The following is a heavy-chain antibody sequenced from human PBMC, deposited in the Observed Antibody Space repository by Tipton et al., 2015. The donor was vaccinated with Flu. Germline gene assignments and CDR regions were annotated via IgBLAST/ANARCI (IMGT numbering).Heavy chain of an antibody. J-gene: IGHJ3*02. Sequence: GSLRLSCAASGFTFSSYWMHWVRQAPGKGLVWVSRINSDGSSTSYADSVKGRFTISRDNAKNTLYLQMNSLRAEDTAAYYCARERDTIVGATTGAFDIWGQGTMVTVSS. CDR2: INSDGSST. CDR1: GFTFSSYW. D-gene: IGHD1-26*01. V-gene: IGHV3-74*01. CDR3: ARERDTIVGATTGAFDI.